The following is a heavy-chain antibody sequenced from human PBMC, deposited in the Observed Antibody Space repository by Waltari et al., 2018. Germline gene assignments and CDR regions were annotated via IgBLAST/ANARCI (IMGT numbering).Heavy chain of an antibody. CDR3: VRDSSGTY. V-gene: IGHV3-74*01. Sequence: EVQLVESGGGLVQPGGSLRLSCAAFGFTFGSHRMYWVRQNPGKGLVWVSGINSDGSSTSYADSVKGRVTISRDNAKNTLYLQMNSLRAEDTAVYYCVRDSSGTYWGQGTQVTVSS. CDR1: GFTFGSHR. D-gene: IGHD3-22*01. CDR2: INSDGSST. J-gene: IGHJ4*02.